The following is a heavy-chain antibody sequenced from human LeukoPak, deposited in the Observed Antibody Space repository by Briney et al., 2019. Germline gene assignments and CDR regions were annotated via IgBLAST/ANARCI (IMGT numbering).Heavy chain of an antibody. D-gene: IGHD3-22*01. CDR3: ARLYYDSSGYYQICYFDY. CDR1: GGSISSSSYY. CDR2: IYYSGST. V-gene: IGHV4-39*01. J-gene: IGHJ4*02. Sequence: SETLSLTCTVSGGSISSSSYYWGWIRQPPGKGLEWIGSIYYSGSTYYNPSLKSRVTISVDTSKNQFTLNLSSVTAADTAVYYCARLYYDSSGYYQICYFDYWGQGTLVTVSS.